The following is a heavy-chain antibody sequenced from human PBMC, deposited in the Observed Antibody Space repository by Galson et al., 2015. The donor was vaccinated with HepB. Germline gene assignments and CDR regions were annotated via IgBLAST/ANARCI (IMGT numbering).Heavy chain of an antibody. CDR1: GVTFSSYA. CDR3: AKIPRTGVVARPGCDY. D-gene: IGHD6-6*01. Sequence: SLRLSCAASGVTFSSYAMSWVRQAPGKGLEWVSSISASGDATHYADSVKGRFTISRDNSQTTLYLQMNSLRAEDTAVYFCAKIPRTGVVARPGCDYWGQGTLVTVSS. J-gene: IGHJ4*02. V-gene: IGHV3-23*01. CDR2: ISASGDAT.